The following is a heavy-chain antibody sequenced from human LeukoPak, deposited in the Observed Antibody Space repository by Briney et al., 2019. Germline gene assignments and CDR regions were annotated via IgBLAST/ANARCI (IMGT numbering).Heavy chain of an antibody. CDR1: GFSFSSYV. CDR3: AKKVPANWGSYFYY. J-gene: IGHJ4*02. D-gene: IGHD7-27*01. V-gene: IGHV3-23*01. Sequence: PGGSLRLSCAASGFSFSSYVMSWVRQAPGKGLEWVSAISGSSDNTYSTDSVKGPFTISRNNSKNTLYLQMNSLRAEDTAVYYCAKKVPANWGSYFYYWGQGTLVTVSS. CDR2: ISGSSDNT.